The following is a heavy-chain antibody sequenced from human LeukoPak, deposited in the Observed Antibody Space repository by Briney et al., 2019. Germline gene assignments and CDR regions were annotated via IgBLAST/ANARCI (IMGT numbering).Heavy chain of an antibody. CDR2: INGRDGNT. CDR1: GFTFSSYA. J-gene: IGHJ4*02. CDR3: AKGSAVADIYFDY. D-gene: IGHD6-19*01. Sequence: GGSLRLTCAASGFTFSSYAMSWVRQAPGKGLEWISAINGRDGNTFYADSVRGRFTISRDNSKNTLYLQMNSLRAEDTAAYYCAKGSAVADIYFDYLGQGTLVTVSS. V-gene: IGHV3-23*01.